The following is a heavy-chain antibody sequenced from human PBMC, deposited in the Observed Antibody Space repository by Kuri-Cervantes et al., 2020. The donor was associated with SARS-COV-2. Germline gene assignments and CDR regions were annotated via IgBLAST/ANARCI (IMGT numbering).Heavy chain of an antibody. CDR2: ISSSGSTI. CDR3: ARIKTGFCSGGRCYDFDY. Sequence: GESLKISCAASGFTFSSYAMHWVRQAPGKGLEWVSYISSSGSTIYYADSVKGRFTISRDNAKNSLSLQLNSLRVEDTAVYYCARIKTGFCSGGRCYDFDYWGQGTLVTVSS. D-gene: IGHD2-15*01. V-gene: IGHV3-48*04. CDR1: GFTFSSYA. J-gene: IGHJ4*02.